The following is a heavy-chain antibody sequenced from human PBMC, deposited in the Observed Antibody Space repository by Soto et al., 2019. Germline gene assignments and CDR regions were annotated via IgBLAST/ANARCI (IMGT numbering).Heavy chain of an antibody. CDR1: GGSFKSGSYS. CDR2: VYHTGRT. J-gene: IGHJ4*02. Sequence: SETLSLTCTVSGGSFKSGSYSWSWIRQPPGKGLEWIGYVYHTGRTGYNPSLKSRVSISMDTSKNQFSLNLDSVTAADTAVYFCARDFAYFDSWGQGTLVTVSS. CDR3: ARDFAYFDS. D-gene: IGHD3-3*01. V-gene: IGHV4-61*01.